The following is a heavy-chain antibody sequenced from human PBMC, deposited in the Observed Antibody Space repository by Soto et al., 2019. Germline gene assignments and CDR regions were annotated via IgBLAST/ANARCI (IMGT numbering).Heavy chain of an antibody. Sequence: EELLVESGGGLVQPGGSLRLSCATSGFTFSNFEMNWVRQAPGKGLEWVSYILYDSTIFYAESVKGRFTISRDNAMNSLYLQMNSLRAEDTAVYYCARGGYCSGTTCYRFNAFDIWGQGTLVTVSS. CDR3: ARGGYCSGTTCYRFNAFDI. CDR2: ILYDSTI. D-gene: IGHD2-2*01. V-gene: IGHV3-48*03. J-gene: IGHJ3*02. CDR1: GFTFSNFE.